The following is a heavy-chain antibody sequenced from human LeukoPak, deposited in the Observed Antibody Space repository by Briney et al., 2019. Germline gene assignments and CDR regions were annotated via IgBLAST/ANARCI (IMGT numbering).Heavy chain of an antibody. CDR3: ARAQTTMAYYYYYYMDV. V-gene: IGHV1-69*06. Sequence: ASVTVSFKASGGTFIIYAISWVRQAPGQGLEWMGRIIPIFGTANYAQKFQGRVTITADKSTSTAYMELSSLRSEDTAVYYCARAQTTMAYYYYYYMDVWGKGTTVTVSS. D-gene: IGHD5-18*01. CDR1: GGTFIIYA. J-gene: IGHJ6*03. CDR2: IIPIFGTA.